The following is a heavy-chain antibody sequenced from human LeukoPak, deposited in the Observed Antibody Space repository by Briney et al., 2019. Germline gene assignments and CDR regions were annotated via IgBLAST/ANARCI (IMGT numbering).Heavy chain of an antibody. V-gene: IGHV3-7*01. D-gene: IGHD1-1*01. CDR1: GFILSEYW. Sequence: PGGSLGLSCAASGFILSEYWMTWVRQAPGKGLEWVANIQEDGSEKYYVDSVKGRFTISRDNAKNSLYLQMNSLRAEDTAVYYCARGRDNFDPWGQGTLVTVSS. CDR3: ARGRDNFDP. J-gene: IGHJ5*02. CDR2: IQEDGSEK.